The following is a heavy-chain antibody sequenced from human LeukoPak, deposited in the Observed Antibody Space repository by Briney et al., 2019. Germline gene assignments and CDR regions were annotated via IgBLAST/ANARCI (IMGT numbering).Heavy chain of an antibody. CDR2: ISSSSSYI. D-gene: IGHD3-9*01. CDR1: GFTFSSYS. CDR3: ARDLERETCYDILTGYYY. V-gene: IGHV3-21*01. J-gene: IGHJ4*02. Sequence: GGSLRLSCAASGFTFSSYSMNWVRQAPGKGLEWVSSISSSSSYIYYADSVKGRFTISRDNAKNSLYLQMNSLRAEDTAVYYCARDLERETCYDILTGYYYWGQGTLVTVSS.